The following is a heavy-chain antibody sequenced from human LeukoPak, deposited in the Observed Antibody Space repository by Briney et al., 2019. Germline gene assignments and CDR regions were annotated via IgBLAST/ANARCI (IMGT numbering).Heavy chain of an antibody. J-gene: IGHJ3*02. V-gene: IGHV3-30*02. Sequence: GGSLRLSCAASGFTFNNYGMHWVRQAPGKGLEWVAFIRYDGSNKYYADSVKGRFTISRDNSKNTLYLQMNSLRAEDTAVYYCAKDLTAPGAFDIWGQGTMVTVSS. CDR2: IRYDGSNK. CDR3: AKDLTAPGAFDI. CDR1: GFTFNNYG.